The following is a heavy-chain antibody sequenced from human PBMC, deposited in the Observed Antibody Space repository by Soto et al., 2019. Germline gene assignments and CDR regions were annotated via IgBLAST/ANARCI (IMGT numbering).Heavy chain of an antibody. D-gene: IGHD3-22*01. CDR2: IIPVFDTV. Sequence: SVKVSCKDTGGLFSSYAVSWVRQAPGQGLEWMGGIIPVFDTVYYAQKFQGRVTITADESTNTAYMELSSLRSEDTAMYYCSRGGSGYVWFNEFWGQGTLVTVSS. V-gene: IGHV1-69*13. J-gene: IGHJ4*02. CDR3: SRGGSGYVWFNEF. CDR1: GGLFSSYA.